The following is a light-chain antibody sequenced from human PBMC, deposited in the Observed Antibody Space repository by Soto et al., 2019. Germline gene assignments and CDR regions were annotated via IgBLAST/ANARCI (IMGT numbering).Light chain of an antibody. CDR1: QNVYSNF. J-gene: IGKJ3*01. V-gene: IGKV3-20*01. CDR3: YQYGNSAQT. Sequence: ETVLTQSPGTLSLSPGDRATLSCRASQNVYSNFVGWYQQRPGQAPRLLIYGTSTRATDIPDRFSGSGSGTDFALTISRLEPDDFAVYFCYQYGNSAQTFGHGNKVDF. CDR2: GTS.